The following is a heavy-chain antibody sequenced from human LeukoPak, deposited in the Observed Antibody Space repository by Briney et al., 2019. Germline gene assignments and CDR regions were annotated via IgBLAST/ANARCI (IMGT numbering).Heavy chain of an antibody. Sequence: AGGSLRLSCAACGFTFSSYGMHWVRQAPGKGLEWVAFIRYDGSNKYYADSVKGRFTISRDNSKNTLYLQMNSLRAEDTAVYYCAKDRGYSGSYLDYWGQGTLVTVSS. D-gene: IGHD1-26*01. CDR2: IRYDGSNK. CDR3: AKDRGYSGSYLDY. J-gene: IGHJ4*02. V-gene: IGHV3-30*02. CDR1: GFTFSSYG.